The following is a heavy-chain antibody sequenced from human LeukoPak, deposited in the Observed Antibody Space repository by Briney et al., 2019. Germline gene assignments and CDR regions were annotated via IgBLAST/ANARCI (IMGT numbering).Heavy chain of an antibody. J-gene: IGHJ5*02. CDR2: ISWNSGSI. CDR1: GFTLDDYA. Sequence: GGSLRLSCAASGFTLDDYAMHWVRQAPGKGLEWVSGISWNSGSIGYADSVKGRFTISRDNAKNSLYLQMNSLRAEDTALYYCAKDTRRVVPAAISWFDPWGQGTLVTVSS. D-gene: IGHD2-2*01. V-gene: IGHV3-9*01. CDR3: AKDTRRVVPAAISWFDP.